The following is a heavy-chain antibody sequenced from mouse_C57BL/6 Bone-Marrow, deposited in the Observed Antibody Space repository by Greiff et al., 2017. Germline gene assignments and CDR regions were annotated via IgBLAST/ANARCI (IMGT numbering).Heavy chain of an antibody. CDR1: GYTFTSYW. D-gene: IGHD1-2*01. Sequence: VQLQQPGAELVKPGASVKLSCKASGYTFTSYWMPWVQQRPGQGLEWIGEIDPSDSYTNYNQKFKGKATLTVDTSSSTAYMQLSSLTSEDSAVYYCAPLPAMDYWGQGTSVTVSS. CDR3: APLPAMDY. CDR2: IDPSDSYT. V-gene: IGHV1-50*01. J-gene: IGHJ4*01.